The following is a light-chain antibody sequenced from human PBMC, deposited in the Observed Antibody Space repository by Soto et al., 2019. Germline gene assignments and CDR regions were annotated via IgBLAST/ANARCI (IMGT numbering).Light chain of an antibody. CDR2: EVS. Sequence: QSALTLPASVSGSPGQSITISCTGTSSDVGDYKYVSWYQKHPGKAPKALIYEVSNRPSGVSNRFSGSKSGNTASLTISGLQAEDEADYYCSSYTTSNTLVFGPGTKVTVL. CDR3: SSYTTSNTLV. CDR1: SSDVGDYKY. V-gene: IGLV2-14*01. J-gene: IGLJ1*01.